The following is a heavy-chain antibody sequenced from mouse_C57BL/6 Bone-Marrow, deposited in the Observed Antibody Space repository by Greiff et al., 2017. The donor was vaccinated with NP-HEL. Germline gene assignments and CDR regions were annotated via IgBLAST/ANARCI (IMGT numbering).Heavy chain of an antibody. Sequence: EVQRVESEGGLVQPGSSMKLSCTASGFTFSDYYMAWVRQVPEKGLEWVANINYDGSSTYYLDSLKSRFIISRDNAKNILYLQMSSLKSEDTATYYCARGPAYYYGSSFDDWGQGTTLTDSS. CDR1: GFTFSDYY. CDR3: ARGPAYYYGSSFDD. J-gene: IGHJ2*01. D-gene: IGHD1-1*01. CDR2: INYDGSST. V-gene: IGHV5-16*01.